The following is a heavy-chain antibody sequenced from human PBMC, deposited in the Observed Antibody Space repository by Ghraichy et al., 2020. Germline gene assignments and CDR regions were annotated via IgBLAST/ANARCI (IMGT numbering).Heavy chain of an antibody. J-gene: IGHJ6*02. Sequence: ASVKVSCKATGYTFTMFGISWVRQAPGQGLEWLGWISADNGNTNYAQKLQGRVTMTTETSTSTAYMELKNLRSDDTAVYYCLLTTATTGAILRGMDVWGQGTTVTVFS. CDR1: GYTFTMFG. D-gene: IGHD4-17*01. V-gene: IGHV1-18*01. CDR3: LLTTATTGAILRGMDV. CDR2: ISADNGNT.